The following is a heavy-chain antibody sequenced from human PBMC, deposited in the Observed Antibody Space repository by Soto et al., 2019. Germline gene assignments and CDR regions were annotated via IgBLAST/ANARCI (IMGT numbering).Heavy chain of an antibody. CDR3: AKDQWGLSGEWLGGYFDH. J-gene: IGHJ4*02. D-gene: IGHD2-8*02. CDR2: ISRDGRIT. V-gene: IGHV3-64D*06. Sequence: GGSLRLSCSVSGFNFMSYAMHWVRRAPGRRLEHVSAISRDGRITYYAASVNDRFTITRDNSKNTLYLQMSSQSVDDTAVYYCAKDQWGLSGEWLGGYFDHWGQGTQVTVSS. CDR1: GFNFMSYA.